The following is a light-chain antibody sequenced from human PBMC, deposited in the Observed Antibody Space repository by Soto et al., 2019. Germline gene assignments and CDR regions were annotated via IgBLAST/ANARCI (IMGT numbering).Light chain of an antibody. V-gene: IGLV2-23*01. J-gene: IGLJ1*01. Sequence: QSVLAQPASVSGSPGQSITISCTGTSSDFGSYNLVSWYQHHPGKAPKFMIYEGTKRPSGVSSRFSGSKSGNTASLTISGLQAEDEAYYYCCSYAGGSTYVFGTGTKV. CDR1: SSDFGSYNL. CDR3: CSYAGGSTYV. CDR2: EGT.